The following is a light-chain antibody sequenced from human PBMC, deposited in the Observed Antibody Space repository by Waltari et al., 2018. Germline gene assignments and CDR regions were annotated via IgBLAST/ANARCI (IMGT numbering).Light chain of an antibody. J-gene: IGKJ1*01. V-gene: IGKV3-20*01. CDR1: QSVGSSS. CDR3: QQHDTLPAT. Sequence: EIVLTQSPGTASLSPGERVTLSCRASQSVGSSSLAWYQQKPGQAPRLVIYRASRRATGIPDRFRGSGSGTDFSLTISRLEPEDFAVYYCQQHDTLPATFGQGTKVEIK. CDR2: RAS.